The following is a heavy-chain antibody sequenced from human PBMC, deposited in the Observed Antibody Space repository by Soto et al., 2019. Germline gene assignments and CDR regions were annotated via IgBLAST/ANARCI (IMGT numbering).Heavy chain of an antibody. D-gene: IGHD5-12*01. J-gene: IGHJ4*02. Sequence: SETLSLTCTVSGDSLSSSGYFWGWIRQPPGKGLEWIGSMFDSGSTYYNPSLKSRVTVSVDTSKNQFSLKLSSVTAADTAVYYCAKSGEWLQSTFDYWGQGTLVT. CDR3: AKSGEWLQSTFDY. V-gene: IGHV4-39*01. CDR1: GDSLSSSGYF. CDR2: MFDSGST.